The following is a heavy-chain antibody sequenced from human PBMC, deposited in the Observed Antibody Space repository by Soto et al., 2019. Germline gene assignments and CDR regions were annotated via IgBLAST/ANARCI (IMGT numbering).Heavy chain of an antibody. V-gene: IGHV3-21*01. CDR2: ISSSSSYI. J-gene: IGHJ6*02. D-gene: IGHD4-17*01. CDR3: AREKLNDYGDYGYYGMDV. CDR1: GFTFSSYS. Sequence: GGSLRLSCAASGFTFSSYSMNWVRQAPGKGLEWVSSISSSSSYIYYADSVKGRFTISRDNAKNSLYLQMNSLRAEDTAVYYCAREKLNDYGDYGYYGMDVWGQGTTVTVSS.